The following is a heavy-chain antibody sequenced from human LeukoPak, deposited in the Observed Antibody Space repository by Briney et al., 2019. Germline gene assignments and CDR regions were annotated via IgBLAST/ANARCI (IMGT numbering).Heavy chain of an antibody. Sequence: ASVKVSCKASGYTFTSYDINWVRQATGQGLEWMGWMNPNSGNTGYAQKFQGRVTITRNTSISTAYMELSSLRSEDTAVYYCAREGSESTYYYYMDVWGKGTTVTVSS. CDR1: GYTFTSYD. CDR2: MNPNSGNT. D-gene: IGHD2-15*01. V-gene: IGHV1-8*03. CDR3: AREGSESTYYYYMDV. J-gene: IGHJ6*03.